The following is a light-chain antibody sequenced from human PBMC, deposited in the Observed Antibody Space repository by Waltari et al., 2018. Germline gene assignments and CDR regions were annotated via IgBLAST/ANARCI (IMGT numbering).Light chain of an antibody. CDR2: DAS. CDR1: RTVRSY. Sequence: SCMARRTVRSYLAWYQQKPGQAPRLLIFDASSRAPGIPAKFSGSGSGTDFTLTVSNLEPEDFAVYYCQQRSNWPYTFGQGTRVEIK. CDR3: QQRSNWPYT. V-gene: IGKV3-11*01. J-gene: IGKJ2*01.